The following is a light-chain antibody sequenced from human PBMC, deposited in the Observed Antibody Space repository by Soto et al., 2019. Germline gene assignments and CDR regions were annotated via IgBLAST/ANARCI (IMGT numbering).Light chain of an antibody. J-gene: IGKJ1*01. V-gene: IGKV3-20*01. CDR2: GAS. Sequence: EIVLTQSPGTLSLSPGEAATLSCRASQSVFNGYLAWYQQKPGQAPRLLIYGASTRTTDIPDRFSGSGSGTDFTLTISRLEPEDFAVYYCQQYGTSPRTFGQGTKVEIK. CDR1: QSVFNGY. CDR3: QQYGTSPRT.